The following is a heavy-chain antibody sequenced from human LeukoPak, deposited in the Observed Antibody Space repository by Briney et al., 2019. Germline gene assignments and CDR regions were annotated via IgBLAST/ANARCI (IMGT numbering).Heavy chain of an antibody. J-gene: IGHJ6*03. Sequence: GGSLRLSCAASGFTFSSYALSWVRQAPGKGLEWVLAINGSGGTTYYADSVKGGFTISRDNSKNTLYLQMNSLRAENTAVYYCAKGKPEDTAMVYYYYYMDVWGKGTTVTVSS. CDR1: GFTFSSYA. D-gene: IGHD5-18*01. CDR3: AKGKPEDTAMVYYYYYMDV. CDR2: INGSGGTT. V-gene: IGHV3-23*01.